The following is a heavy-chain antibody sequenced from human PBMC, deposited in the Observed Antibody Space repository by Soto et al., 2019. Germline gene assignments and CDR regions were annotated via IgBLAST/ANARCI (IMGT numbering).Heavy chain of an antibody. D-gene: IGHD2-2*01. Sequence: QVHLQESGPGLVAPSGTLSLTCTLSGGSVRAPDWWHWVRQSPDKGLVWIAEVHISGHSNYNPSLRSRVSLSIDSSKNRFYLNLNSVTAADTAIYYCSRVRQGCSATNCYFDPWGQGTQVTISS. CDR3: SRVRQGCSATNCYFDP. J-gene: IGHJ5*01. CDR2: VHISGHS. V-gene: IGHV4-4*02. CDR1: GGSVRAPDW.